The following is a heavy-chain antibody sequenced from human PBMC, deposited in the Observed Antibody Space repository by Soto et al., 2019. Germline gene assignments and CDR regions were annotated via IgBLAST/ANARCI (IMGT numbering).Heavy chain of an antibody. Sequence: GGSLRLSCAASGFTFSSYAMHWVRQAPGKGLEWVAVISYDGSNKYYADSVKGRLTISRDNSKNTLYLQMNSLRAEDTAVYYCARDLSDFWSGYLYYYYGMDVWGQGTTVTVSS. CDR3: ARDLSDFWSGYLYYYYGMDV. J-gene: IGHJ6*02. D-gene: IGHD3-3*01. CDR2: ISYDGSNK. V-gene: IGHV3-30-3*01. CDR1: GFTFSSYA.